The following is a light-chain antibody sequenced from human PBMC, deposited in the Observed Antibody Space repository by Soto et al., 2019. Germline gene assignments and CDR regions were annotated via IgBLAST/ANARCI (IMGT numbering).Light chain of an antibody. CDR3: QQYKSYWT. CDR1: QRISTW. J-gene: IGKJ1*01. CDR2: DAS. Sequence: DIRLTRSPASLSSYLVDIVTITCRASQRISTWLAWYQQKPGKAPKLLISDASSLETGVPSRFSGSGSGTEFTLTINSLQTDDFATYYCQQYKSYWTFGQGTKV. V-gene: IGKV1-5*01.